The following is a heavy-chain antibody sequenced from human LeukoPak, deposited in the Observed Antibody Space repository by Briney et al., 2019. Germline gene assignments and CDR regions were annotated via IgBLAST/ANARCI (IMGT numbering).Heavy chain of an antibody. J-gene: IGHJ4*02. V-gene: IGHV3-48*01. CDR3: AKDLDSSSWYSPVDH. D-gene: IGHD6-13*01. CDR2: IDSSSSTI. Sequence: GGSLRLSCAASGFTFSSYSMNWVRQAPGKGLEWVSYIDSSSSTIYYADSVKGRFTISRDNAKNSLYLKMNSLRAEDTAVYYCAKDLDSSSWYSPVDHWGQGTLVTVSS. CDR1: GFTFSSYS.